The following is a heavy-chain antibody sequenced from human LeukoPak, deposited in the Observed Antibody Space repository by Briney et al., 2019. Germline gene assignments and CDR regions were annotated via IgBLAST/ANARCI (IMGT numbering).Heavy chain of an antibody. D-gene: IGHD3-10*01. J-gene: IGHJ1*01. Sequence: GASVKVSCKISGHTLTELSIHWVRPAPGKGLEWMGGFDTQEGETTFAQNFQGRVTMTEDTSSDTAYMELSSLTSEDTAVYYCATPPVWFGEFMSGNSILGYFQDWGQGTLVTVSS. V-gene: IGHV1-24*01. CDR3: ATPPVWFGEFMSGNSILGYFQD. CDR1: GHTLTELS. CDR2: FDTQEGET.